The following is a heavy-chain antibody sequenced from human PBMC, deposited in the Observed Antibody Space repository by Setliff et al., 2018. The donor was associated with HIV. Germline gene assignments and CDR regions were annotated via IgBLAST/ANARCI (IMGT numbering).Heavy chain of an antibody. CDR2: INPTGGST. Sequence: ASVKVSCKPSGYSFTNHYMHWVRQAPGQGLEWMGVINPTGGSTRNTQKFWGRVTITTHESTSTAYMELSSLRSEDTAVYYCARVSVTYWYSIYRNYYYHMDVWGKGTTVTVSS. D-gene: IGHD2-8*02. CDR1: GYSFTNHY. J-gene: IGHJ6*03. CDR3: ARVSVTYWYSIYRNYYYHMDV. V-gene: IGHV1-46*01.